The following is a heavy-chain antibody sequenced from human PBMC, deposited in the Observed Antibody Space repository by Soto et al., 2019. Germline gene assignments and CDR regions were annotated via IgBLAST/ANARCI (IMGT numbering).Heavy chain of an antibody. Sequence: TSETLSLTCTVSGGSISTSSYYWGWVRQPPGKGLEWIGSFYYSGSTYYNPSLKSRVTISVDTSTNQFSLMVTSVTAADTAVYYCARVAAHCGGDCYSRPSDWIDPWGQGALVTVSS. CDR2: FYYSGST. CDR3: ARVAAHCGGDCYSRPSDWIDP. J-gene: IGHJ5*02. D-gene: IGHD2-21*02. V-gene: IGHV4-39*07. CDR1: GGSISTSSYY.